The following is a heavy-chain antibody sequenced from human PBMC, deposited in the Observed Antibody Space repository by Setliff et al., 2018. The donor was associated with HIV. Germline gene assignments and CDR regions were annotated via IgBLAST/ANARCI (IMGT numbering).Heavy chain of an antibody. Sequence: SETLSLTCTVSGGSVTSSGFHWGWIRQPPHKGLEWVGEIDHTGSAYYNPSLTSRVTISVDTSKNRFSLELSSVTAADTALYYCARGPRVSAAVVETPSAYWGQGTRVTVSS. CDR2: IDHTGSA. D-gene: IGHD6-19*01. CDR3: ARGPRVSAAVVETPSAY. V-gene: IGHV4-39*07. J-gene: IGHJ4*02. CDR1: GGSVTSSGFH.